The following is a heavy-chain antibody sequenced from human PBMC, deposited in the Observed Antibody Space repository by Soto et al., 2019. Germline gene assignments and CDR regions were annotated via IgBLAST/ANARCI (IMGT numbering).Heavy chain of an antibody. CDR1: GYTFASYY. D-gene: IGHD3-22*01. J-gene: IGHJ4*02. V-gene: IGHV1-46*01. CDR3: ARDPRRITMIVVVTAFDY. Sequence: ASVKGSCKASGYTFASYYMHLVRQAPGQGLEWMGIINPSGGSTSYAQKFQGRVTMTRDTSTSTVYMELSSLRSEDTAVYYCARDPRRITMIVVVTAFDYWGQGTLVTVSS. CDR2: INPSGGST.